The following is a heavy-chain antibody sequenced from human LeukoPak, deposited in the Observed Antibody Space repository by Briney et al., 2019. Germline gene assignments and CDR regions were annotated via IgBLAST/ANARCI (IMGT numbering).Heavy chain of an antibody. CDR1: GYTFTTYY. V-gene: IGHV1-46*01. J-gene: IGHJ5*02. D-gene: IGHD3-16*01. Sequence: ASVKVSCKASGYTFTTYYMHRVRQAPGQGLEWMGVVNPSGGGTSYSQMFQGRLTMTRDMSTSTVYMELSSLRSEDTAVYYCTRTLGAVADSRYWFDPWGQGTLVTVSS. CDR3: TRTLGAVADSRYWFDP. CDR2: VNPSGGGT.